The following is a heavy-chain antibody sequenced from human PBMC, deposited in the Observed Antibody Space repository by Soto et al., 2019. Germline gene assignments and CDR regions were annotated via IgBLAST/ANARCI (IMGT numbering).Heavy chain of an antibody. CDR3: AKGSVSYFGSFDY. J-gene: IGHJ4*02. CDR2: ISYDSSNK. D-gene: IGHD1-26*01. Sequence: GGALRLSCAASGLTFSSYGMHGVRQAPGKGLEEVAAISYDSSNKYYPDSVKARFTISRDNSKNPLYLQMNSLSAEDTAVYYCAKGSVSYFGSFDYWGQGTLVTVS. V-gene: IGHV3-30*18. CDR1: GLTFSSYG.